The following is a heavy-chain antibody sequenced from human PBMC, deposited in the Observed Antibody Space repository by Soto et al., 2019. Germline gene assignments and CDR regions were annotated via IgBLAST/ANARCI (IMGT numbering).Heavy chain of an antibody. V-gene: IGHV3-48*01. D-gene: IGHD6-19*01. Sequence: EVQLVESGGGLVQPGGSLRLSCTASGFTFSSYSMNWVRQAPGKGLEWVSYITSSSSPIYYADSVKGRFTISRDNAKNSLSLQMDNLRTEDTAFYYCARSRGGWAYVFEYWGQGTLVTVSS. J-gene: IGHJ4*02. CDR1: GFTFSSYS. CDR2: ITSSSSPI. CDR3: ARSRGGWAYVFEY.